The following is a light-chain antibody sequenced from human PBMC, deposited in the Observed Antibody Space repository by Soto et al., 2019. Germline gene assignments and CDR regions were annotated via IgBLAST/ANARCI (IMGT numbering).Light chain of an antibody. CDR2: KAS. CDR3: QQYNSYSIT. J-gene: IGKJ5*01. CDR1: QSIKNW. Sequence: DIQMTQSPSTLSASVGDRVTITCRASQSIKNWLAWYQQKPGEAPKLLIYKASTLESGVASKFSGSGSGTEFTLTISCLRPDDFATYYCQQYNSYSITFGQRTRLDIK. V-gene: IGKV1-5*03.